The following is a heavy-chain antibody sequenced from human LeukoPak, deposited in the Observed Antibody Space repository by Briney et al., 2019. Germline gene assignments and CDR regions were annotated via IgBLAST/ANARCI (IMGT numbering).Heavy chain of an antibody. CDR1: GFIFTSSA. CDR2: IVVGSGNT. CDR3: AAGRYCSGGSCYSGAFDI. J-gene: IGHJ3*02. D-gene: IGHD2-15*01. Sequence: SVKVSCKASGFIFTSSAVQWVRQARGQRLEWIGWIVVGSGNTNYAQKFQERVTITRDMSTSTAYMELSSLRSEDTAVYYCAAGRYCSGGSCYSGAFDIWGQGTMVTVSS. V-gene: IGHV1-58*01.